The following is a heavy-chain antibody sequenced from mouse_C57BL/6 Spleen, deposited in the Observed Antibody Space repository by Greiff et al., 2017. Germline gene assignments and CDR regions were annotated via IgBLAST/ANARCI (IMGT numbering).Heavy chain of an antibody. V-gene: IGHV2-2*01. CDR2: IWSGGST. D-gene: IGHD2-5*01. CDR3: ARPDSNYEGSYYAMDY. Sequence: QVQLQQSGPGLVQPSQSLSITCTVSGFSLTSYGVHWVRQSPGKGLEWLGVIWSGGSTDYNAAFISRLSISKDNSKSQVFFKMNSLQADDTAIYYCARPDSNYEGSYYAMDYWGKGTSVTVSS. J-gene: IGHJ4*01. CDR1: GFSLTSYG.